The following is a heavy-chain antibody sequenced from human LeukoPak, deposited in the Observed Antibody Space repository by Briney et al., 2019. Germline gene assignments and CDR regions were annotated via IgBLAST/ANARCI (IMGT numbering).Heavy chain of an antibody. CDR1: GFIFSSYA. J-gene: IGHJ4*02. D-gene: IGHD3-16*02. CDR2: ISGSGGST. Sequence: GGSLRLSCAASGFIFSSYAMSWVRQASGKGLEWVSTISGSGGSTYYADSVKGRFTISRDNSKNTLYLQMNILRAEETAVYSCAKTGGITFGGVIVTFDYWGQGTLVTVSS. CDR3: AKTGGITFGGVIVTFDY. V-gene: IGHV3-23*01.